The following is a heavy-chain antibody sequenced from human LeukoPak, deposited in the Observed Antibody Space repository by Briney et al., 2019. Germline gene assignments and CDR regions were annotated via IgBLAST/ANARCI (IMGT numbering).Heavy chain of an antibody. D-gene: IGHD3-10*01. J-gene: IGHJ4*02. CDR1: GYTFTGYY. CDR3: ARLVRGEINDWDY. CDR2: INPNSGGT. Sequence: ASVKVSCKASGYTFTGYYMHWVRQAPGQGLEWMGWINPNSGGTNYAQKFQGRVTMTRDTSISTAYMELSRLRSDDTAVYYCARLVRGEINDWDYWGQGTLVTVSS. V-gene: IGHV1-2*02.